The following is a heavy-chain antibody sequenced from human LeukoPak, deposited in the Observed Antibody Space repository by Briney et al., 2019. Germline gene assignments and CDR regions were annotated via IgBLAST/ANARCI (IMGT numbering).Heavy chain of an antibody. D-gene: IGHD6-13*01. J-gene: IGHJ4*02. Sequence: PGGSLRLSCAASDFTFSSYAMSWVRQAPGKGLVWVSGISGGASSTYYADSVKGRFTISRDNAKNSLYLQMNSLRAEDTAVYFCARDRISSSWYYFDYWGQGTLVTVSS. CDR1: DFTFSSYA. V-gene: IGHV3-23*01. CDR3: ARDRISSSWYYFDY. CDR2: ISGGASST.